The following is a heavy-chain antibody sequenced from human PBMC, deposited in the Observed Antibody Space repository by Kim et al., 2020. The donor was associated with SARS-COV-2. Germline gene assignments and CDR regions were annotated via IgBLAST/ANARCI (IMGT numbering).Heavy chain of an antibody. V-gene: IGHV3-7*01. Sequence: GGSLRLSCAASGFTFSSYWMSWVRQAPGKGLEWVANIKQDGSEKYYVDSVKGRFTISRDNAKNSLYLQMNSLRAEDTAVYYCARDDIAAAGTGPFDYWGQGTLVTVSS. CDR3: ARDDIAAAGTGPFDY. J-gene: IGHJ4*02. D-gene: IGHD6-13*01. CDR1: GFTFSSYW. CDR2: IKQDGSEK.